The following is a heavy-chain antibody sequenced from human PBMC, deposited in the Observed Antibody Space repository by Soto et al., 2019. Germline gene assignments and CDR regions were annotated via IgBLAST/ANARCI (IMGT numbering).Heavy chain of an antibody. J-gene: IGHJ4*02. D-gene: IGHD4-17*01. V-gene: IGHV4-30-4*01. CDR1: GGSVTSDEDY. CDR2: ISNSGST. CDR3: ATESGSTYGYFDY. Sequence: LSLTCTVSGGSVTSDEDYWSWIRQSPGKGLEWIGYISNSGSTGYNPSLKTRLSMSVDRSKNQFTLRLTSVTAADTAVYFCATESGSTYGYFDYWGRGTQVTVSS.